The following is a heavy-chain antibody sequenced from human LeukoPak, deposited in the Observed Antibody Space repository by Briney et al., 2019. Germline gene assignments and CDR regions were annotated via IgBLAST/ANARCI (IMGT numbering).Heavy chain of an antibody. CDR2: IYYSGST. V-gene: IGHV4-59*01. CDR3: ASYGYYYDSSGYFDY. Sequence: KPSETLSLTCTVSGGSISSYYWSWIRQPPGKGLEWIGYIYYSGSTNYNPSLKSRVTISVDTSKNQFSLKLSSVTAADTAVYYCASYGYYYDSSGYFDYWGQGTLVTVSS. J-gene: IGHJ4*02. D-gene: IGHD3-22*01. CDR1: GGSISSYY.